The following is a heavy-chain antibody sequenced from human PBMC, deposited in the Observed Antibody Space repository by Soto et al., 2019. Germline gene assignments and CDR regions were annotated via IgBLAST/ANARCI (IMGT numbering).Heavy chain of an antibody. CDR1: GDPINSGDYY. J-gene: IGHJ3*02. D-gene: IGHD2-8*01. CDR3: ARAPYRGTNSRGALDM. CDR2: IYYSGTT. Sequence: QVQLQESGPGLVKPSQTLSLTCTVSGDPINSGDYYWSWMRQPPGKGPELIGDIYYSGTTYYGASINGRVTMSVDTSKNQFSLKLSSVTAADTAVYYCARAPYRGTNSRGALDMWGQGTMVTVSS. V-gene: IGHV4-30-4*01.